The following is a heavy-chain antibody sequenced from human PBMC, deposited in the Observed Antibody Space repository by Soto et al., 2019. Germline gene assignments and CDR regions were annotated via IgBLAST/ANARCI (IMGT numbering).Heavy chain of an antibody. CDR1: GGSMDTIGFY. Sequence: QVQLQESGPGLVKPSQTLSLTCTVSGGSMDTIGFYWTWIRQHPGKGLEWIGYIYDSGRTFYNPSIKSRISITVDTSKYHFSLRLTSVTAADTAVYYCARSPRRYSSGWYDYFDYWGQGTLVSVSS. J-gene: IGHJ4*02. D-gene: IGHD6-19*01. CDR3: ARSPRRYSSGWYDYFDY. CDR2: IYDSGRT. V-gene: IGHV4-31*03.